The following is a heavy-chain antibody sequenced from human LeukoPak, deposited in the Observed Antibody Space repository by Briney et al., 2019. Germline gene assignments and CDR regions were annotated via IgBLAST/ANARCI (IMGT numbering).Heavy chain of an antibody. CDR3: ARGQGHYDFWSGYYINWFDP. D-gene: IGHD3-3*01. CDR1: GGTFSSYA. V-gene: IGHV1-8*03. Sequence: GASVKVSCKASGGTFSSYAINWVRQATGQGLEWMGWMNPNSGNTGYAQKFQGRVTITRNTSISTAYMELSSLRSEDTAVYYCARGQGHYDFWSGYYINWFDPWGQGTLVTVSS. CDR2: MNPNSGNT. J-gene: IGHJ5*02.